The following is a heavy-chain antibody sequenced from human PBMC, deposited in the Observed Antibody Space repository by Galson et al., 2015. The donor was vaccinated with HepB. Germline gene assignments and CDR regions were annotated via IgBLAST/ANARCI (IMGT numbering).Heavy chain of an antibody. Sequence: SVKVSCKASGYTFISYGVTWVRQAPGQGLEWMGWISAYNGDTNYAQKFHGRVTMTTDTSTNTVYMELRSLRSDDTAVYYCARTSGGRSNSYPFDYWGQGTLVTVSS. CDR3: ARTSGGRSNSYPFDY. V-gene: IGHV1-18*01. D-gene: IGHD3-10*01. J-gene: IGHJ4*02. CDR2: ISAYNGDT. CDR1: GYTFISYG.